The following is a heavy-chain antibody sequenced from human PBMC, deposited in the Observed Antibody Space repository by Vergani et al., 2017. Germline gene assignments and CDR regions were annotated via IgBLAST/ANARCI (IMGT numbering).Heavy chain of an antibody. CDR1: GFTFSDYY. D-gene: IGHD3-22*01. J-gene: IGHJ5*02. V-gene: IGHV3-23*04. Sequence: VQLVESGGGLVKPGGSLRLSCAASGFTFSDYYMSWIRQAPGKGLEWVSAISGSGGSTYYADSVKGRFTISRDNSKNTLYLQMNSLRAEDTAVYYCANREENYYDSPWGQGTLVTVSS. CDR3: ANREENYYDSP. CDR2: ISGSGGST.